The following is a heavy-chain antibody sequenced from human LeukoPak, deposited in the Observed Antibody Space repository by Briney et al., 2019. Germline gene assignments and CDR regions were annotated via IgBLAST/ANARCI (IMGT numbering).Heavy chain of an antibody. J-gene: IGHJ5*02. V-gene: IGHV4-61*02. CDR1: GGSISSGSYY. CDR3: ARISAGYSSSRTVFNWFDP. CDR2: IYTSGST. D-gene: IGHD6-13*01. Sequence: SETLSLTCTVSGGSISSGSYYWSWIRQPAGKGLEWIGRIYTSGSTNYNPSLKSRVTISVDTSKNQFSLKLSSVTAADTAVYYCARISAGYSSSRTVFNWFDPWGQGTLVTVSS.